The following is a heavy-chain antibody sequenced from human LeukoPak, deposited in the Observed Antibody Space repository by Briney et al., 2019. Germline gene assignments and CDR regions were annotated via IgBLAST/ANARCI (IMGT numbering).Heavy chain of an antibody. J-gene: IGHJ4*02. CDR1: GGSISSYY. CDR2: IYYSGST. V-gene: IGHV4-59*12. CDR3: AREGTVGATIN. Sequence: SETLSLTCTVSGGSISSYYWSWIRQPPGKGLEWIGYIYYSGSTNYNPSLKSRVTISVDTSKNQFSLKLSSVTAADTAVYYCAREGTVGATINWGQGTLVTVSS. D-gene: IGHD1-26*01.